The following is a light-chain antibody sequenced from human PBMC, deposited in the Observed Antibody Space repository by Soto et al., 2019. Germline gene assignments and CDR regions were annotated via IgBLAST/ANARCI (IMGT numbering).Light chain of an antibody. J-gene: IGKJ1*01. Sequence: EIVMTQSPATLSVSPGGRATLSCRASQSISDTLAWYQQKPGQAPRLLIHGASTRAPGFPARFSGSGSGTDFTLTISSLQSEDFAVYYCQQYDNWPWPFGQGTKVEIK. CDR1: QSISDT. CDR2: GAS. V-gene: IGKV3-15*01. CDR3: QQYDNWPWP.